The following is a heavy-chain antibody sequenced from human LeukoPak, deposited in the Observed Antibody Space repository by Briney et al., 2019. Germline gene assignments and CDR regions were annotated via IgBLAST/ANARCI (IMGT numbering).Heavy chain of an antibody. J-gene: IGHJ3*02. Sequence: GGSLRLSCAGSGFTFNTYSMNWVRQAPGRGLEWISYITSSSRITYYADSVKGRFTISRDNAKNSLYLQMDSLRDEDTALYYCARSNGYYLVSDAFDIWGQGTMVTVSS. CDR1: GFTFNTYS. V-gene: IGHV3-48*02. CDR2: ITSSSRIT. CDR3: ARSNGYYLVSDAFDI. D-gene: IGHD3-22*01.